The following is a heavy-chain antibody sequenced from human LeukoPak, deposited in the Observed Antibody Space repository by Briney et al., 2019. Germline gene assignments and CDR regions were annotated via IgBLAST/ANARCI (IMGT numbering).Heavy chain of an antibody. D-gene: IGHD2-2*01. CDR2: IKSDGSST. V-gene: IGHV3-74*01. CDR3: ARNLYCSSTSCPLDY. CDR1: GFTFSSYW. J-gene: IGHJ4*02. Sequence: PGGSLRLSCAASGFTFSSYWMHWVRQAPGKGLVWVSRIKSDGSSTSYADSVKGRFTISRDNAKNTLYLQMNSLRAEDTAVYYCARNLYCSSTSCPLDYWGQGTLVTVPS.